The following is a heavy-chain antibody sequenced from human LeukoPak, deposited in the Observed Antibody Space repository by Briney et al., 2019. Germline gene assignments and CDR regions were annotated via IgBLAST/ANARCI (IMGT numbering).Heavy chain of an antibody. J-gene: IGHJ3*02. V-gene: IGHV6-1*01. CDR1: VDSVSSNSAA. D-gene: IGHD6-6*01. CDR3: ARGGATFSSSSYAFDI. Sequence: SQTLPLTRAISVDSVSSNSAAWNWIRQSPARGLEWLGRTYYWSKWYNDYAVSVKSRITINPDTSKNQFSLQLNSVTAEDTAVYYCARGGATFSSSSYAFDIWGQGTMVTVSS. CDR2: TYYWSKWYN.